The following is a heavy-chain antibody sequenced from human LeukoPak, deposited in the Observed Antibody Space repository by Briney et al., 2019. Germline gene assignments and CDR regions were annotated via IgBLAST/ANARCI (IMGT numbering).Heavy chain of an antibody. J-gene: IGHJ4*02. D-gene: IGHD6-19*01. Sequence: SETLSLTCAVSGYSISSGYYWGWIRQPPGKGLEWIGSIYHSGSTNYNPSLKSRVTISVDTSKNQFSLKLSSVTAADTAVYYCARVGLAVADYWGQGTLVTVSS. V-gene: IGHV4-38-2*01. CDR3: ARVGLAVADY. CDR2: IYHSGST. CDR1: GYSISSGYY.